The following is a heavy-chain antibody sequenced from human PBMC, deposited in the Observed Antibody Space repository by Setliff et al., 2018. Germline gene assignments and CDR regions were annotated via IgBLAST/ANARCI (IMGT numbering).Heavy chain of an antibody. CDR3: SRPAYSSRWYEIKGFDY. CDR2: IYPSDSDI. V-gene: IGHV5-51*01. Sequence: GESLRISCKGSGYNFINYWIGWVRQMPGKGLEWMGIIYPSDSDIRYSPSFQGQVTISADKSISTAYLQWSSLKASDTAIYYCSRPAYSSRWYEIKGFDYWGQGTLVTVSS. J-gene: IGHJ4*02. D-gene: IGHD6-13*01. CDR1: GYNFINYW.